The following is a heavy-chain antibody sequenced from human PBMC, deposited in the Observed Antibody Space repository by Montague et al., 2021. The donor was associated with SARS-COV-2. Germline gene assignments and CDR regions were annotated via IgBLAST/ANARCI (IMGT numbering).Heavy chain of an antibody. Sequence: SLRLSCAASGFTFSSYEMNWVRQAPGKGLECVSYISSSGSTISYADSVKGRFTISRDNAKDSLYLQMNSLRAEDTAVYYCATMATDLYYNGMDVWGQGTTVTVSS. CDR3: ATMATDLYYNGMDV. J-gene: IGHJ6*02. CDR2: ISSSGSTI. V-gene: IGHV3-48*03. D-gene: IGHD5-24*01. CDR1: GFTFSSYE.